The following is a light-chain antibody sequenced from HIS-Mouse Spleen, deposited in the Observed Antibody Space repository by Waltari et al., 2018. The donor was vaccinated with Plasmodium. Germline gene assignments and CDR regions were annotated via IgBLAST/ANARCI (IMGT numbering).Light chain of an antibody. Sequence: QSALTQPASVSGSPGQSITISCTGTRSDVGGYNYVSWYQQNPCKAPKLMSYEVSNRPAGVSNRLSGSKSGNSASLTISGLQAEDEADYYCSSYTSSSTEVFGGGTKLTVL. CDR1: RSDVGGYNY. V-gene: IGLV2-14*01. CDR3: SSYTSSSTEV. CDR2: EVS. J-gene: IGLJ2*01.